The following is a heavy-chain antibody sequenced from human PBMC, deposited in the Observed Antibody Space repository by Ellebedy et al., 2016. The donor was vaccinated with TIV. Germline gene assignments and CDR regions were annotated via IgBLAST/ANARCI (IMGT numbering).Heavy chain of an antibody. CDR1: AYSFINYW. CDR3: AKLGHRATPDDA. V-gene: IGHV5-51*01. J-gene: IGHJ5*02. D-gene: IGHD1-14*01. CDR2: IDLSDSDT. Sequence: GASLKISCQGSAYSFINYWIVWVRQMPGRGLEWMGIIDLSDSDTRYSPSFQGQVTISAARSVTTAYLHFNSLKPSDTAVYYCAKLGHRATPDDAWGQGTLVTVSS.